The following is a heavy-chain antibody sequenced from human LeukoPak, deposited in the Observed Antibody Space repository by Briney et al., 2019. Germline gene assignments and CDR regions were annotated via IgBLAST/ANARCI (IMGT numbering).Heavy chain of an antibody. CDR2: IDPHSGGT. CDR1: GYSFIDYY. J-gene: IGHJ4*02. V-gene: IGHV1-2*02. CDR3: ARAPDPYTTSRFHY. Sequence: ASVKVSCKTSGYSFIDYYIHWMRQAPGQGPEWMGRIDPHSGGTHYEQKFQVRVTLTRDTSISTVYMELSGLRSGDTAVYYCARAPDPYTTSRFHYWGQGTLVTVSS. D-gene: IGHD2-2*01.